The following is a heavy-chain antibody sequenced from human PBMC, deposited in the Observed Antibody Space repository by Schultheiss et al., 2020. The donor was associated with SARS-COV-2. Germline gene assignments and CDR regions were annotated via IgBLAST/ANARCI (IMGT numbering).Heavy chain of an antibody. CDR1: GFTFSSYA. Sequence: GGSLRLSCAASGFTFSSYAMSWVRQAPGKGLEWVSAISGSGGSTYYADSVKGRFTISRDNAKNSLYLQMNSLRAEDTAVYYCARDEDDGWVPWGQGTLVTVSS. V-gene: IGHV3-23*01. CDR2: ISGSGGST. D-gene: IGHD5-24*01. CDR3: ARDEDDGWVP. J-gene: IGHJ5*02.